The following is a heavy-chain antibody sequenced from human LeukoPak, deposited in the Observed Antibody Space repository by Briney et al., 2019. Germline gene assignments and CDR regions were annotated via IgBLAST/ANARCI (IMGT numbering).Heavy chain of an antibody. Sequence: GGSLRLSCAASGLTGSHNYVSWVRQAPGKGLEWVSAIHTSGDTCYADSVKGRFTISRDTSKNTLYLQMNSLRAEDTAVYYCAKIVHGGNSGMGRDYWGQGTLVTVSS. V-gene: IGHV3-53*01. D-gene: IGHD4-23*01. CDR2: IHTSGDT. J-gene: IGHJ4*02. CDR1: GLTGSHNY. CDR3: AKIVHGGNSGMGRDY.